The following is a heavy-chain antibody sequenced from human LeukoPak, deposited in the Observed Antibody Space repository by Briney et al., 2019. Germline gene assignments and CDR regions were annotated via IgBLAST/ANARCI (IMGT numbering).Heavy chain of an antibody. CDR3: AKPSLYYYDTSGYYRYWYFDL. V-gene: IGHV3-23*01. CDR1: GFTFTHYG. Sequence: GGSLRLSCAASGFTFTHYGMNWVRQAPGKGLEWVSGLTSSGASTYYADSVKGRFTISRDNSKNTLYLQMNSLRAEDTAVYYCAKPSLYYYDTSGYYRYWYFDLWSRRTLVTVSS. CDR2: LTSSGAST. J-gene: IGHJ2*01. D-gene: IGHD3-22*01.